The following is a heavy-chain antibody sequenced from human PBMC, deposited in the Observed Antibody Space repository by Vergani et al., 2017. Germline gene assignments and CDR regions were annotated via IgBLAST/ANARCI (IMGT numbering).Heavy chain of an antibody. CDR3: ARAGCSNSTCHDPIEFFQH. Sequence: QVQLVESGGGLVKPGGSLRLSCAASGFLLSDYYMSWIRQAPGKGLEWVSYISTTGSNIYYTDSVKGRFTIYRDNAKNSLFLQLNSLRAEDTAVYYCARAGCSNSTCHDPIEFFQHWGQGTLVTVSS. D-gene: IGHD2-2*01. CDR2: ISTTGSNI. J-gene: IGHJ1*01. V-gene: IGHV3-11*01. CDR1: GFLLSDYY.